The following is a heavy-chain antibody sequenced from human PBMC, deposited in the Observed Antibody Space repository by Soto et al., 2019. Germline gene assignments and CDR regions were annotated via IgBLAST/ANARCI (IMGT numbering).Heavy chain of an antibody. CDR1: GYSFTSYW. CDR3: ARTIVAAKDGMDV. CDR2: IYPGDSDT. V-gene: IGHV5-51*01. Sequence: PGESLKISCKGSGYSFTSYWIGWVRQMPGKGLEWMGIIYPGDSDTRYSPSFQGQVTISADKSISTAYLQWSSLKASDTAMYYCARTIVAAKDGMDVWGQGTTVTVSS. D-gene: IGHD3-16*02. J-gene: IGHJ6*02.